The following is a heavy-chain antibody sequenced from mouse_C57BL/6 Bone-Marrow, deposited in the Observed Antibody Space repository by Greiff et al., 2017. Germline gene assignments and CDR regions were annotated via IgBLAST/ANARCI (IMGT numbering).Heavy chain of an antibody. CDR2: IWSGGST. CDR1: GFSLTSYG. Sequence: VQVVESGPGLVQPSQSLSITCTVSGFSLTSYGVHWVRQSPGKGLEWLGVIWSGGSTDYNAAFISRLSISKDNSKSQVFFKMNSLQADDTAIYYCARNYGSSYWYFDVWGTGTTVTVSS. V-gene: IGHV2-2*01. J-gene: IGHJ1*03. D-gene: IGHD1-1*01. CDR3: ARNYGSSYWYFDV.